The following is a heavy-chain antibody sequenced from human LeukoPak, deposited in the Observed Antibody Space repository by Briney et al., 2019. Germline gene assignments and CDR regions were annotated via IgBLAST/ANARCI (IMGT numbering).Heavy chain of an antibody. D-gene: IGHD3-22*01. Sequence: GGSLRLSCAASGFTFSSYSMNWVRQAPGKGLEWVSSISSSSSYIYYADSVKGRFTISRDNAKNSLYLEMNSLRPEDTALYYCARDITPHYDSSGADYWGQGTLVTVSS. CDR1: GFTFSSYS. J-gene: IGHJ4*02. V-gene: IGHV3-21*04. CDR2: ISSSSSYI. CDR3: ARDITPHYDSSGADY.